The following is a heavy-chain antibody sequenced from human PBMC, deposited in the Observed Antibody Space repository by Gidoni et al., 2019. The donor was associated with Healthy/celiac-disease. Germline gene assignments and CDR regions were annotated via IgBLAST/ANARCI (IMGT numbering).Heavy chain of an antibody. CDR1: GGTFSSYA. V-gene: IGHV1-69*01. CDR2: IIPIFGTA. D-gene: IGHD2-2*02. CDR3: ARNTLSEAGSDYYYGMDV. Sequence: QVQLVQSGAEGKKPGYSVKVSCKASGGTFSSYAISWVRQAPGQGLECMGGIIPIFGTANYAQKFQGRVTITADESTSTAYMELSSLRSEDTAVYYCARNTLSEAGSDYYYGMDVWGQGTTVTVSS. J-gene: IGHJ6*02.